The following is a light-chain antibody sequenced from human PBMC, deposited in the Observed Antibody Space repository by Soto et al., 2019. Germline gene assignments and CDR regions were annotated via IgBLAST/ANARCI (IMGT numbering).Light chain of an antibody. Sequence: DIQMTQSPSTLSASVGDRVTITCRASQSISSWLAWYQQKPGKAPKLLIYDASSLESGVPSRFSGSGSGTEFTLTISSLQPDEWATYYCQQYNSDALFTFGPGPKVDIK. CDR2: DAS. CDR3: QQYNSDALFT. J-gene: IGKJ3*01. CDR1: QSISSW. V-gene: IGKV1-5*01.